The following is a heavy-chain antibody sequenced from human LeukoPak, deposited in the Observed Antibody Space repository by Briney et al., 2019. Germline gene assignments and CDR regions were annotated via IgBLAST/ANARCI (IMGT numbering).Heavy chain of an antibody. Sequence: KASETLSLTCAVYGGSFSGYYWSWIRQPPGKGLEWIGEINHSGSTNYNPSLKSRVTISVDTSKNQFSLKLSSVTAADTAVYYCARHSGWFDAFDIWGQGTMVTVSS. CDR1: GGSFSGYY. CDR3: ARHSGWFDAFDI. CDR2: INHSGST. J-gene: IGHJ3*02. D-gene: IGHD6-19*01. V-gene: IGHV4-34*01.